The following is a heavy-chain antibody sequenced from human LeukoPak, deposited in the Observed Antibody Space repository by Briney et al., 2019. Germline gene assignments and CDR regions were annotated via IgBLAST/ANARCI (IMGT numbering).Heavy chain of an antibody. J-gene: IGHJ6*02. V-gene: IGHV4-39*07. CDR2: IYYSGNT. CDR1: GGSISSSSYY. D-gene: IGHD4-17*01. Sequence: SETLSLTCTVSGGSISSSSYYWGWIRQPPGKGLEWIGSIYYSGNTYYNPSLKSRVTISVDTSKEQFSLKLSSVTAADTAVYYCARVRSYYAMDVWGQGTTVTVSS. CDR3: ARVRSYYAMDV.